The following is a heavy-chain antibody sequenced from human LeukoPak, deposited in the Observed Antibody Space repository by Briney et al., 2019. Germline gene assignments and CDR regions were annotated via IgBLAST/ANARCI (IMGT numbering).Heavy chain of an antibody. Sequence: GGSLRLSCAASGFTYSAYNMNWVRQAPGKELEWVSSISSSSSYSYFADSVKGRFTISRDNAKNALYLQMNSLRAEDTAVYYCARPTTIATFDYWGQGTLVTVSS. D-gene: IGHD6-13*01. CDR1: GFTYSAYN. CDR2: ISSSSSYS. CDR3: ARPTTIATFDY. J-gene: IGHJ4*02. V-gene: IGHV3-21*01.